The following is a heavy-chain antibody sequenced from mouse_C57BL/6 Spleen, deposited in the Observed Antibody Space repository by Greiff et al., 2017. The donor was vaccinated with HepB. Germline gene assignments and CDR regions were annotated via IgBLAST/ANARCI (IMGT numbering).Heavy chain of an antibody. CDR3: ARRGLRDWYFDV. V-gene: IGHV5-9*01. CDR1: GFTFSSYT. CDR2: ISGGGGNT. D-gene: IGHD2-2*01. J-gene: IGHJ1*03. Sequence: EVMLVESGGGLVKPGGSLKLSCAASGFTFSSYTMSWVRQTPEKRLEWVATISGGGGNTYYPDSVKGRFTISRDNAKNTLYLQMSSLRSEDTALYYCARRGLRDWYFDVWGTGTTVTVSS.